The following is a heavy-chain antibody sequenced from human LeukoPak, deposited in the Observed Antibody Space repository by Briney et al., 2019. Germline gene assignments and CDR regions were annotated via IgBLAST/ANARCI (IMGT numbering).Heavy chain of an antibody. CDR3: AKDGAWLRFDD. CDR2: ISSSGSTV. J-gene: IGHJ4*02. Sequence: AGGSLRLSCAASGFTFSSYEMNWVRQAPGKGLEWVSYISSSGSTVYYADSVKGRFTTSRDDSKNTLYLQMNNLRAEDTAVYYCAKDGAWLRFDDWGQGILVTVSS. V-gene: IGHV3-48*03. D-gene: IGHD5-12*01. CDR1: GFTFSSYE.